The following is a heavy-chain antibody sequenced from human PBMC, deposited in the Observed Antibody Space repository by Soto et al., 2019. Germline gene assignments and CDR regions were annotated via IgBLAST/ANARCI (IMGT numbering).Heavy chain of an antibody. V-gene: IGHV5-10-1*01. D-gene: IGHD6-13*01. J-gene: IGHJ6*02. CDR2: IDPIDSKT. Sequence: GESLKISCKGSGYNFDTYWINWVRQTPVKGLEWMGRIDPIDSKTKYSPSLEGHITISVDKSISTTYLQWSSLKASDTAIYYCARRIAAAGGYYYYAFDVWGQGTAVTVSS. CDR3: ARRIAAAGGYYYYAFDV. CDR1: GYNFDTYW.